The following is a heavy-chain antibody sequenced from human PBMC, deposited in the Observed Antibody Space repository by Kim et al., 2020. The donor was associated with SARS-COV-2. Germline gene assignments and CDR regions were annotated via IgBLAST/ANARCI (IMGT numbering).Heavy chain of an antibody. D-gene: IGHD2-15*01. J-gene: IGHJ3*02. CDR3: ARVIAATVSDAFDI. Sequence: NPSLKSRVIISVDTSKNQFSLKLTSVTAADTAVYYCARVIAATVSDAFDIWDQGTMVTVSS. V-gene: IGHV4-34*01.